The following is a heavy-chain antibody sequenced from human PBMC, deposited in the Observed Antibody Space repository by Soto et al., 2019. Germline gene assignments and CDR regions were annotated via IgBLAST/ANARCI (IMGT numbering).Heavy chain of an antibody. Sequence: PGGSLRLSCAASGFTFSSYSMNWVRQAPGKGLEWVSTISGNGGTSYADFVRGRFTISRDNSKNTLYLQMNSLRAEDTAVYYCAKDAPGSGWLSDYWGQGTQVTVSS. V-gene: IGHV3-23*01. J-gene: IGHJ4*02. CDR3: AKDAPGSGWLSDY. D-gene: IGHD3-22*01. CDR2: ISGNGGT. CDR1: GFTFSSYS.